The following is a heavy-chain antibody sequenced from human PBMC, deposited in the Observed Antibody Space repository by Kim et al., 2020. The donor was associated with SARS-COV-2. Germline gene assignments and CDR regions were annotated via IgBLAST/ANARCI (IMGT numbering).Heavy chain of an antibody. CDR3: ARVVDTAMVSDAFDI. CDR2: ISYDGSNK. Sequence: GGSLRLSCAASGFTFSSYAMHWVRQAPGKGLEWVAVISYDGSNKYYADSVKGRFTISRDNSKNTLYLQMNSLRAEDTAVYYCARVVDTAMVSDAFDIWGQGTMVTVSS. D-gene: IGHD5-18*01. V-gene: IGHV3-30-3*01. J-gene: IGHJ3*02. CDR1: GFTFSSYA.